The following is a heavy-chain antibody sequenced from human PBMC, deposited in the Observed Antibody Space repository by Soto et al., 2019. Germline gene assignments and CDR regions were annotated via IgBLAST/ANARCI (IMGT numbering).Heavy chain of an antibody. D-gene: IGHD6-19*01. J-gene: IGHJ6*02. CDR3: AKDQYGSGLIYYYYYYGMEV. CDR1: GFTFSSYG. Sequence: GGSLSLSCAASGFTFSSYGMHWVRQAPGNGLEWVAVISYDGSNKYYADSVKGRFTISRDNSKNTLYLQMNSLRAEDTAVYYCAKDQYGSGLIYYYYYYGMEVWGQGTTVTVSS. CDR2: ISYDGSNK. V-gene: IGHV3-30*18.